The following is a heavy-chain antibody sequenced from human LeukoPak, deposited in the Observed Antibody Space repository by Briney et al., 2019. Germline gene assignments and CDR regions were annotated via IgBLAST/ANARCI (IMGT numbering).Heavy chain of an antibody. J-gene: IGHJ4*02. CDR2: INHSGST. V-gene: IGHV4-34*01. CDR1: GGSFSGYY. D-gene: IGHD3-22*01. Sequence: SETLSLTCAVHGGSFSGYYWSWIRQPPGKGLEWIGEINHSGSTNYNPSLKSRVTISVDTSKNQFSLKLSSVTAADTAVYYCAREYYYDSSGYFYWGQGTLVTVSS. CDR3: AREYYYDSSGYFY.